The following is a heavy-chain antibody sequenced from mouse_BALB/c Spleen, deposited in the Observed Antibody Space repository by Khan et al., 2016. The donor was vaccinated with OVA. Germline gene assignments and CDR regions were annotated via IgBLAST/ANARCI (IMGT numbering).Heavy chain of an antibody. V-gene: IGHV14-3*02. CDR3: IRGAYSGLFAY. J-gene: IGHJ3*01. CDR1: GFNIKDTY. D-gene: IGHD2-10*01. Sequence: VQLQQSGADFVKPGASVKLSCTASGFNIKDTYMHWINQRPQQGLVWIGRIDPANGDVRYDPTFQDKATIAADASSNTAYLQLSSLTSDDTAVYYCIRGAYSGLFAYWGQGTLVTVSA. CDR2: IDPANGDV.